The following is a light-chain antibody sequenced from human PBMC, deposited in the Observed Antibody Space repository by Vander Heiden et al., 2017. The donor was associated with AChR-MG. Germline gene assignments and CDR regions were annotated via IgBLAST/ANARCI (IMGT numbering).Light chain of an antibody. V-gene: IGLV2-14*03. J-gene: IGLJ1*01. CDR2: DVT. CDR1: SSDIGGYNY. Sequence: QSALTQPASVSGSPGQSITISCTGTSSDIGGYNYVSWYQHHPGKAPKFMIYDVTKRPSGVSNRFSGSKSGNTASLTISGLLAEDEADYYCGSYTSSSSLPYVFGTGTKVTVL. CDR3: GSYTSSSSLPYV.